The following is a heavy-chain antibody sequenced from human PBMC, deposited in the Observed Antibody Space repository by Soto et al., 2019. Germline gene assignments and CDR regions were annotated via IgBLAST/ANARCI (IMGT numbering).Heavy chain of an antibody. CDR2: ISAYNGNT. J-gene: IGHJ4*02. CDR1: GYTFTNFG. D-gene: IGHD2-15*01. Sequence: QVQLVQSGAEVKKPGASVKVSCKASGYTFTNFGLSWVRQAPGTGLEWMGWISAYNGNTNYAQKFQGKVTMTTDSPTSTAYMEVRSLRFDDTAVYYCAREGTPIDYWGQGTLVPVSS. V-gene: IGHV1-18*01. CDR3: AREGTPIDY.